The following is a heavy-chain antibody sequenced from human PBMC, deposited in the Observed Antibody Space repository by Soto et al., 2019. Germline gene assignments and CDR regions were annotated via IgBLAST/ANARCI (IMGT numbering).Heavy chain of an antibody. CDR3: ARGKLYYDSSGYTSYYYGMDV. V-gene: IGHV1-69*13. Sequence: SVKVSCKASGGTFSSYAISWVRQAPGQGLEWMGGIIPIFGTANYAQKFQGRVTITADESTSTAYMELSSLRSEDTAVYYCARGKLYYDSSGYTSYYYGMDVWGQGTTVTVSS. D-gene: IGHD3-22*01. CDR2: IIPIFGTA. CDR1: GGTFSSYA. J-gene: IGHJ6*02.